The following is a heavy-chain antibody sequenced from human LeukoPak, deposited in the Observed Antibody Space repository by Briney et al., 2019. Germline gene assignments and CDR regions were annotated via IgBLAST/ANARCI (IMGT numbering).Heavy chain of an antibody. CDR2: IYWDDDK. CDR1: GFSLGTRAVG. J-gene: IGHJ4*02. V-gene: IGHV2-5*02. Sequence: SGPTLRHPSPAPTLTFTYSGFSLGTRAVGVGWIRHPPGKTLGWLPLIYWDDDKLYSPSLKGRLTITKGTSKNHAVLTMTNMDPVDTATYYCAHMAAQWLGFDYGGQGTLVTVSS. D-gene: IGHD6-19*01. CDR3: AHMAAQWLGFDY.